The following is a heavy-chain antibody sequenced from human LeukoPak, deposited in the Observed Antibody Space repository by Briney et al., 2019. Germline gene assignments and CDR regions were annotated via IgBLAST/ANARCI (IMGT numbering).Heavy chain of an antibody. CDR1: GFTVSSNY. Sequence: GGPLRLSCAASGFTVSSNYMSWVRQAPGKGLEWVSVIYSGGSTYYADSVKGRFTISRDNSKNTLYLQMNSLRAEDTAVYYCARAYYDILTGYSDYGMDAWGQGTTVTVSS. CDR2: IYSGGST. D-gene: IGHD3-9*01. J-gene: IGHJ6*02. V-gene: IGHV3-66*01. CDR3: ARAYYDILTGYSDYGMDA.